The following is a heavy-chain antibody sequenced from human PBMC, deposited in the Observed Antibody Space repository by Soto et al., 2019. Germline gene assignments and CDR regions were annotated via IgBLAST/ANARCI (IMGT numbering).Heavy chain of an antibody. CDR2: IKDDGGDE. Sequence: EVQLVESGGGLVQPGGSLRLSCAASGFTFSPYWMSWVRQAPGKGLEWVAIIKDDGGDEHYLEAVRGRFTISRDNAKKSLYLAMASLRVEVTAVYYCAGGSGCISDTWGQGTLVTVSS. J-gene: IGHJ5*02. V-gene: IGHV3-7*05. CDR1: GFTFSPYW. D-gene: IGHD6-19*01. CDR3: AGGSGCISDT.